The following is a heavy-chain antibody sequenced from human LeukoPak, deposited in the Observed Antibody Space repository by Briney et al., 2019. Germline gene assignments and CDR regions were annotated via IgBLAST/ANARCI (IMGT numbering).Heavy chain of an antibody. D-gene: IGHD3-22*01. V-gene: IGHV4-39*07. CDR3: ARGLRYYDSRDRFDF. CDR1: GDSISSSSYS. CDR2: VYYRVTS. Sequence: NPSETLSLTCTVSGDSISSSSYSWAWIRQPPGKGLEWLATVYYRVTSYSNPSLRSRVSISLDASQNQLSLRVTSVTAADTAVYYCARGLRYYDSRDRFDFWGQGALVTVSS. J-gene: IGHJ4*02.